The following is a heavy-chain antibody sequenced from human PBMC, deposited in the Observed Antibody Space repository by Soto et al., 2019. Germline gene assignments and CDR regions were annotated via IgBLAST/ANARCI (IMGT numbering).Heavy chain of an antibody. CDR1: GGSFSGYY. D-gene: IGHD5-18*01. V-gene: IGHV4-34*01. CDR2: INHSGST. Sequence: QVQLQQWGAGLLKPSETLSLTCAVYGGSFSGYYWSWIRQPPGKGLEWIGKINHSGSTNYNPSLKSRVTISVDTSKNQFSLKLSSVTAADTAVYYCARGGYSYGNYGMDVWGQGTTVTVSS. J-gene: IGHJ6*02. CDR3: ARGGYSYGNYGMDV.